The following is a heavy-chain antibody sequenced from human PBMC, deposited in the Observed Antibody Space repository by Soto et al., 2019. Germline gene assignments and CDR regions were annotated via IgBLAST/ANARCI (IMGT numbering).Heavy chain of an antibody. Sequence: PVGSLRLSCAASGFSFSNYGMHWVGQAPGKGLEWVAVISYDGSSKYHADSVKGRFTISRDNSKNTLHLQMNSLRAEDTAVYYCSKDRRGGRAVLDSWGQGTPVTVSS. D-gene: IGHD2-8*01. CDR1: GFSFSNYG. V-gene: IGHV3-30*18. CDR2: ISYDGSSK. CDR3: SKDRRGGRAVLDS. J-gene: IGHJ4*02.